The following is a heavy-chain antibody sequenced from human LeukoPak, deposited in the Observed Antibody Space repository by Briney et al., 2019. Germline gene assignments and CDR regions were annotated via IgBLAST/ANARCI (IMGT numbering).Heavy chain of an antibody. CDR1: GGSFSGYY. Sequence: PSETLSLTCAVYGGSFSGYYWSWIRQPPGKGLEWIGEINHSGSTNYNPSLKSRVTIPVDTSKNQFSLKLSSVTAADTAVYYCARGYGGGESSGYSYGYFIRRYYYYYYMDVWGKGTTVTVSS. V-gene: IGHV4-34*01. CDR3: ARGYGGGESSGYSYGYFIRRYYYYYYMDV. D-gene: IGHD5-18*01. CDR2: INHSGST. J-gene: IGHJ6*03.